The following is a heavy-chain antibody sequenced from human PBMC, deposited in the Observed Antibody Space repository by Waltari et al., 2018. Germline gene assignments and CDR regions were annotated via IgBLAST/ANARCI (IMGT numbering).Heavy chain of an antibody. V-gene: IGHV1-2*02. J-gene: IGHJ4*02. CDR2: INPKNGDT. CDR3: ARDPGPIVGAPDF. Sequence: QVQLVQSGTEVKKPGASVRVSCQASGYTFTDYPLHWGLQTPGQGFEWMGWINPKNGDTSYAQNFLGRVTMTRDTSINTAYMDLSGLRSDDAAVFYCARDPGPIVGAPDFWGQGTLVTVSS. CDR1: GYTFTDYP. D-gene: IGHD1-26*01.